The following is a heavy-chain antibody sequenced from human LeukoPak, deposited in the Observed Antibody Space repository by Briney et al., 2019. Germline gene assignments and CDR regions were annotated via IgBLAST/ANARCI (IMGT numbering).Heavy chain of an antibody. CDR2: IYDSGST. D-gene: IGHD2-2*01. CDR1: GGSIRSSYYY. V-gene: IGHV4-39*02. J-gene: IGHJ5*02. CDR3: ARDTKYQLPYGWFDP. Sequence: SETLSLTCTVSGGSIRSSYYYWGWIRQPPGKGLEWIGSIYDSGSTYYNPSLKSRVTISVDTSKNQFSLKLSSVTAADTAVYYCARDTKYQLPYGWFDPWGQGTLVTVSS.